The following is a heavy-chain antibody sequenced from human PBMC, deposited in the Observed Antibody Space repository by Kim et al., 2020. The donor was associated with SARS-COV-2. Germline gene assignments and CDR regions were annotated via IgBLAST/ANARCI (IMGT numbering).Heavy chain of an antibody. J-gene: IGHJ4*02. CDR1: GFTFSTNG. CDR3: AKARADTYPHFFDY. V-gene: IGHV3-23*01. D-gene: IGHD3-16*01. Sequence: GGSLRLSCAASGFTFSTNGMTWVRQAPGKGLDWVSTISTHTYYADSVEGRFTISRDTFKNTLFLQMNSLTAADTAVYYCAKARADTYPHFFDYWGQGILVTVSS. CDR2: ISTHT.